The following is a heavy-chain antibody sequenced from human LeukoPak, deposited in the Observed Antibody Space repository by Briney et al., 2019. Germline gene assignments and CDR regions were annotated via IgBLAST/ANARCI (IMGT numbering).Heavy chain of an antibody. CDR1: GFTFSNYA. CDR2: IGGSSDFT. CDR3: AKTDRGWGVITKD. D-gene: IGHD3-10*01. V-gene: IGHV3-23*01. J-gene: IGHJ4*02. Sequence: GGSLRLSCAASGFTFSNYAMSWVRQAPGKGLEWVSAIGGSSDFTYYAEYVKGRFTISRDNSKKTLYLQMNSLRAEDTAVYYCAKTDRGWGVITKDWGQGALVTVSS.